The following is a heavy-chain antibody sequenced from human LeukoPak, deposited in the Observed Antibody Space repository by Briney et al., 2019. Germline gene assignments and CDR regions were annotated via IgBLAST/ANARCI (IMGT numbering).Heavy chain of an antibody. CDR2: IISYSDNP. CDR1: GYTFTSYY. Sequence: ASVKVSCKASGYTFTSYYITWVRQAPGQGLEWMGWIISYSDNPTYARNLQGRVTMTTDTSTSTAYMELRSLRSDDTAVYYCAREESGSTYYYDSSGCPHDAFDIWGQGQWSPSLQ. J-gene: IGHJ3*02. V-gene: IGHV1-18*01. D-gene: IGHD3-22*01. CDR3: AREESGSTYYYDSSGCPHDAFDI.